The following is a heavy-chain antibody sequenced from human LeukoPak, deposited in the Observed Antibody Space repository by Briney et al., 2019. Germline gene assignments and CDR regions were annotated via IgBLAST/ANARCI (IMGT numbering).Heavy chain of an antibody. CDR2: IYYSGST. D-gene: IGHD6-13*01. V-gene: IGHV4-39*07. J-gene: IGHJ5*02. CDR3: AVSAAGLFDP. CDR1: GGSISSSSYY. Sequence: SETLSLTCTVSGGSISSSSYYWGWIRQPPGKGLEWIGSIYYSGSTYYNPSLKSRVTISVDTSKNQFSLNLNSVTAADTAVYYCAVSAAGLFDPWGQETLVTVSS.